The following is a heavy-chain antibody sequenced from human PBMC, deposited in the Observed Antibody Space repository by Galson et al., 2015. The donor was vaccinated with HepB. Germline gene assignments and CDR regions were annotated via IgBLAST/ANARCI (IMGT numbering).Heavy chain of an antibody. V-gene: IGHV1-46*04. D-gene: IGHD5-24*01. CDR3: ARGVQLHLLFDF. J-gene: IGHJ4*02. CDR2: INRVGGRA. Sequence: SVKVSCKASGYTFTSYYMHWLRQTPGQGLEWMGVINRVGGRATYAQKLQGRVTMTRVTSTTTVYMELTSLTSEDAGVYYCARGVQLHLLFDFWGQGTRVAVSS. CDR1: GYTFTSYY.